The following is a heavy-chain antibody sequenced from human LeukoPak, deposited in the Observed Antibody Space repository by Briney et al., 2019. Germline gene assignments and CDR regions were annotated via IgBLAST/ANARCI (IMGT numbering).Heavy chain of an antibody. Sequence: TSETLSLTCAVYGGTFSGYYWSWIRQPPGKGLEWIGEINHSGGTNYNPSLKSRVTISVDTSKNQFSLKLSSVTAADTAVYYCARLEYSSSWYEGFYYYYYMDVWGKGTTVTISS. J-gene: IGHJ6*03. CDR3: ARLEYSSSWYEGFYYYYYMDV. D-gene: IGHD6-13*01. CDR1: GGTFSGYY. V-gene: IGHV4-34*01. CDR2: INHSGGT.